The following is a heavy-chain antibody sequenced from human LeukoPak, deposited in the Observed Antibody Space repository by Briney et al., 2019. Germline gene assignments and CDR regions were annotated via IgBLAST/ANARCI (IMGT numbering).Heavy chain of an antibody. D-gene: IGHD2/OR15-2a*01. CDR1: GFSISSGHY. V-gene: IGHV4-38-2*01. Sequence: KTSETLSLTCAVSGFSISSGHYWGWIRQTPGKGLEWIVSVHHSGNSYYNPSLKSRVTISVDTSRNQFSLRLTSVTAADTAVYYCVRDVLEYDDFWGQGILVTVSS. J-gene: IGHJ4*02. CDR3: VRDVLEYDDF. CDR2: VHHSGNS.